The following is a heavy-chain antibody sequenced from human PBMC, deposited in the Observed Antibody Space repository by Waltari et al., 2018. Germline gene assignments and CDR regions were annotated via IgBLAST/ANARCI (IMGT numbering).Heavy chain of an antibody. Sequence: VQPVLSWPELKQPGESLTISCPPSGSSFSTFFSAWVRQMPGKGLEWMGIIYPGGSSATYSPAFEGQVSISADKSTTTAYLHWSSLKASDTAMYYWARHKFNTKWSPFDYWGQGALVTVSS. V-gene: IGHV5-51*01. CDR1: GSSFSTFF. CDR2: IYPGGSSA. CDR3: ARHKFNTKWSPFDY. J-gene: IGHJ4*02. D-gene: IGHD2-15*01.